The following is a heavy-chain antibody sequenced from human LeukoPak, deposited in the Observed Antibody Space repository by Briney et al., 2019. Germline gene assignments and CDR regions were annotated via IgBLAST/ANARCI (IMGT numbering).Heavy chain of an antibody. J-gene: IGHJ4*02. CDR2: INTNTGNP. CDR1: GYTFTSYD. Sequence: ASVKVSCTASGYTFTSYDINWVRQATGQGLEWMGWINTNTGNPTYAQGFTGRFVFSLDTSVSTAYLQISSLKAEDTAVYYCARDPSTPSIAAAGYYFDYWGQGTLVTVSS. CDR3: ARDPSTPSIAAAGYYFDY. D-gene: IGHD6-13*01. V-gene: IGHV7-4-1*02.